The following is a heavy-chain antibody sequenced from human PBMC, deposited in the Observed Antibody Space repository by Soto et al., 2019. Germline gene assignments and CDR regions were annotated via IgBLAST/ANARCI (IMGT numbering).Heavy chain of an antibody. CDR3: AREYAENSGSYFYWYFDL. CDR2: IKQDGSEK. Sequence: GGSLRLSCAASGFTFSSYWMSWVRQAPGKGLEWVANIKQDGSEKYYVDSVKGRFTISRDNAKNSLYLQMNSLRAEDTAVYYCAREYAENSGSYFYWYFDLWGRGTLVTVSS. V-gene: IGHV3-7*01. CDR1: GFTFSSYW. J-gene: IGHJ2*01. D-gene: IGHD1-26*01.